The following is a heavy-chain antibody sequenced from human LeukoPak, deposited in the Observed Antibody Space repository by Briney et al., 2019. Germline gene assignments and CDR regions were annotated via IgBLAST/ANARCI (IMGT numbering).Heavy chain of an antibody. CDR2: INENGDIA. J-gene: IGHJ4*02. Sequence: PGGSLRLSCAASGFTFDDYAMHWVRQGPRKSLEWVSLINENGDIAYYGDSVRGRFTVSRDNAKNSLYLQMNSLTTEDTALYYCAKSWELLDYFDYWGQGTLVTVSS. CDR3: AKSWELLDYFDY. V-gene: IGHV3-43*02. CDR1: GFTFDDYA. D-gene: IGHD1-26*01.